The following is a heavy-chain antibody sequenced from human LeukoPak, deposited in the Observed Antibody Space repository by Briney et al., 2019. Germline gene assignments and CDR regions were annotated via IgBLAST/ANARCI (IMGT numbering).Heavy chain of an antibody. D-gene: IGHD6-6*01. CDR1: KFTFSNYA. Sequence: GGSLRLSCTASKFTFSNYAMSWVRQAPGKGLEWVSSISSSSSYIYYADSVKGRFTISRDNAKNSLYLQMNSLRAEDTAVYYCARRVGYSSSSAEGYFDYWGQGTLVTVSS. J-gene: IGHJ4*02. CDR3: ARRVGYSSSSAEGYFDY. CDR2: ISSSSSYI. V-gene: IGHV3-21*01.